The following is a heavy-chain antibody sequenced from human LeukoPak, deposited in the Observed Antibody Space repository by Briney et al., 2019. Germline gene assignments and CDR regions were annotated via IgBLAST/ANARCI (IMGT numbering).Heavy chain of an antibody. Sequence: PGGSLRLSCAASGFTFSSYWMSWVRQAPGKGLEWVANIRQDGSEKYYVDSVKGRFTISRDNAKNSLYLQMNSMRAEDTAVYYCAREVPYCSGTSCHPYYYGMDVWGQGTTVTVSS. CDR1: GFTFSSYW. D-gene: IGHD2-2*01. CDR3: AREVPYCSGTSCHPYYYGMDV. CDR2: IRQDGSEK. J-gene: IGHJ6*02. V-gene: IGHV3-7*01.